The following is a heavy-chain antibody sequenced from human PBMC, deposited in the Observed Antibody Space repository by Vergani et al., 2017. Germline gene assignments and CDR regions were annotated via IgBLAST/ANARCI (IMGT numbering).Heavy chain of an antibody. J-gene: IGHJ4*02. Sequence: QVQLVQSGAEVTKPGASVKVSCKASGYTFTGYYMHWVRQAPGQGLEWMGWINPNSGGTNYAQKFQGRVTMTRDTSISTAYMELSRLRSDDTAVYYCARGSYYDSSGYPREDYWGQGTLVTVSS. CDR1: GYTFTGYY. CDR3: ARGSYYDSSGYPREDY. D-gene: IGHD3-22*01. V-gene: IGHV1-2*02. CDR2: INPNSGGT.